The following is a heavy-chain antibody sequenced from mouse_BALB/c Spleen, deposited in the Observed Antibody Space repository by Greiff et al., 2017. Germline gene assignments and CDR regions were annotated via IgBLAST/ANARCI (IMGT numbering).Heavy chain of an antibody. CDR1: GYSITSDYA. CDR3: AKDDYDVGAFAY. D-gene: IGHD2-4*01. CDR2: ISYSGST. J-gene: IGHJ3*01. V-gene: IGHV3-2*02. Sequence: EVQLQESGPGLVKPSQSLSLTCTVTGYSITSDYAWNWIRQFPGNKLEWMGYISYSGSTSYNPSLKSRISITRDTSKNQFFLQLNSVTTEDTATYYCAKDDYDVGAFAYWGQGTLVTVSA.